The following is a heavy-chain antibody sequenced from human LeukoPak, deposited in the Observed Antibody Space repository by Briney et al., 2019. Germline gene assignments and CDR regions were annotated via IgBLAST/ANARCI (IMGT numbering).Heavy chain of an antibody. D-gene: IGHD1-26*01. Sequence: SEALPLTFTVSGGSISSSRYYWGWIREPPGKVLGWIGSIFYSGSTYYNPSLKTRDTINVDTYKKQYSLRLSSVTAADTAVYYCARIVGASDYWGQGTLVTVSS. CDR3: ARIVGASDY. CDR2: IFYSGST. J-gene: IGHJ4*02. V-gene: IGHV4-39*01. CDR1: GGSISSSRYY.